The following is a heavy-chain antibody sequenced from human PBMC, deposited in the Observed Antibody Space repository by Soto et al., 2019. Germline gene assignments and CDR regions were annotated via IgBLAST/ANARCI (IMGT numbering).Heavy chain of an antibody. V-gene: IGHV3-9*01. CDR2: ISWDSGKI. J-gene: IGHJ5*02. D-gene: IGHD4-17*01. Sequence: GGSLRVSCAASGFSIDDVAMHWVRQAPGKDLEWVSSISWDSGKIGYADSVTGRFSVSRHNAKNSLFLQMSSLKPEDTSFYFFAKDSHGHYDDYGSTWFEPWGQGTLVTVS. CDR1: GFSIDDVA. CDR3: AKDSHGHYDDYGSTWFEP.